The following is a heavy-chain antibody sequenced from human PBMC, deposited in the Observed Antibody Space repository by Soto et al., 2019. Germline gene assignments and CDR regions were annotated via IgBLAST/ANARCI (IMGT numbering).Heavy chain of an antibody. CDR3: AREPDRYCSGGSCYPGY. J-gene: IGHJ4*02. CDR1: GFTFSSYG. D-gene: IGHD2-15*01. V-gene: IGHV3-33*01. Sequence: GGSLRLSCAASGFTFSSYGMHWVRQAPGKGLEWVAVIWYDGSNKYYADSVKGRFTISRDNSKNTLYLQMNSLRAEDTAVYYCAREPDRYCSGGSCYPGYWGQGTLVTVSS. CDR2: IWYDGSNK.